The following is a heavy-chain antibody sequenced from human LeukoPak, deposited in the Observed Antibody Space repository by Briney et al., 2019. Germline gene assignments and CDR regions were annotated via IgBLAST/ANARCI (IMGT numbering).Heavy chain of an antibody. Sequence: PSETLSLTCVVYSESFSGYYWSWIRQPPGKGLEWIAEMNHSGASSHNPSLKSRVSISLDTSKNHFSLNLRSVTAADTAVYYCARGVYGDYKFDYWGQGTLVTVSS. J-gene: IGHJ4*02. CDR1: SESFSGYY. CDR3: ARGVYGDYKFDY. CDR2: MNHSGAS. D-gene: IGHD4-17*01. V-gene: IGHV4-34*01.